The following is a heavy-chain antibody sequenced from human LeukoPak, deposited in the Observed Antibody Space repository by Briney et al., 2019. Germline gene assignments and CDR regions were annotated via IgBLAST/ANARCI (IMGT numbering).Heavy chain of an antibody. D-gene: IGHD5-18*01. CDR1: GFTFSSYA. CDR2: ISGSGGST. CDR3: AKDKRDVDTAMVTWLDY. Sequence: GXSLRLSCAASGFTFSSYAMSWVRQAQGKGVEWVSDISGSGGSTYYADSVKGRFTISRENSKNTLYLQMNSLRAEDTAVYYCAKDKRDVDTAMVTWLDYWGQGTLVTVSS. J-gene: IGHJ4*02. V-gene: IGHV3-23*01.